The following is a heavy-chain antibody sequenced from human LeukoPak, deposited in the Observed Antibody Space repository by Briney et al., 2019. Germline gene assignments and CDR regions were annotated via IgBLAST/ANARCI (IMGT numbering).Heavy chain of an antibody. J-gene: IGHJ4*02. D-gene: IGHD4-17*01. Sequence: SETLSLTCTVSGGSISSSSYYWGWIRQPPGKGLEWIGSIYYSGSTYYNPSLKSRVTISVDTSKNQFSLKLSSVTAADTAVYYCARVPTVTTGVDYWGQGTLVTVSS. CDR1: GGSISSSSYY. V-gene: IGHV4-39*01. CDR3: ARVPTVTTGVDY. CDR2: IYYSGST.